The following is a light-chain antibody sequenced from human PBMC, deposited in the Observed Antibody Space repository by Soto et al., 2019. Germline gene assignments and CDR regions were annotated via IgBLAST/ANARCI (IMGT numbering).Light chain of an antibody. J-gene: IGKJ4*01. CDR1: QNVGNN. CDR3: QQYNHWPLL. CDR2: GAS. V-gene: IGKV3-15*01. Sequence: EMVMTQSPAALSVSPADRATISRRASQNVGNNVAWYQQRPGQAPTLLIYGASTRATGVPARFSGSGSGIEFTLAISSPQSEDSAVYFCQQYNHWPLLFGGGTTVEIK.